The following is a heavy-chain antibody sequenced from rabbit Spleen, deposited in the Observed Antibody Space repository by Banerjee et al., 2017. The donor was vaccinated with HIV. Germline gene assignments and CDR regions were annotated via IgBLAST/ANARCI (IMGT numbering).Heavy chain of an antibody. CDR1: GFSFNSGYD. Sequence: ESGGGLVKPGASLALTCKASGFSFNSGYDMCWVRQAPGKGLEWNACIYAGSSGNTYSATWAKGRFTISRENTQNTVYLQLNSLTAADTATYFCVREVAARFNLWGPGTLVTVS. CDR2: IYAGSSGNT. D-gene: IGHD4-1*01. V-gene: IGHV1S40*01. CDR3: VREVAARFNL. J-gene: IGHJ4*01.